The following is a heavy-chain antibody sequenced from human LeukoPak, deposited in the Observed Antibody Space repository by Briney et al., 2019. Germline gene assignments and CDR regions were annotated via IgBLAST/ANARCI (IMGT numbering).Heavy chain of an antibody. Sequence: ASVKVSCKASGYTFTSYGISWVRQAPGQGLEWMGWISAYNGNTNYAQKLQGRVTMTTDTSTSTAYMELRSLRSDDTAVYHCARGTMSSLYYYGMDVWGQGTTVTVSS. CDR1: GYTFTSYG. CDR2: ISAYNGNT. CDR3: ARGTMSSLYYYGMDV. J-gene: IGHJ6*02. V-gene: IGHV1-18*01. D-gene: IGHD3-10*02.